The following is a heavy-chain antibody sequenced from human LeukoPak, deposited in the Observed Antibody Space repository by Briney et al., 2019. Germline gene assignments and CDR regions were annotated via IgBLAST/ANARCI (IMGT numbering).Heavy chain of an antibody. Sequence: YTXXXXDINWVRQATGQGLEWMGWMNPNSGNTGYAQKFQGRVTMTRNTSISTAYMELSSLRSEDTAVYYCAIHPGKWYDYVWGSYQLDYWGQGTLVTVSS. D-gene: IGHD3-16*02. CDR2: MNPNSGNT. CDR1: YTXXXXD. J-gene: IGHJ4*02. CDR3: AIHPGKWYDYVWGSYQLDY. V-gene: IGHV1-8*01.